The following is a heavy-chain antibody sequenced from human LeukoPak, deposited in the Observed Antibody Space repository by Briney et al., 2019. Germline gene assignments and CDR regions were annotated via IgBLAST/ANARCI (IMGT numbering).Heavy chain of an antibody. CDR3: ASPDVGASRDY. D-gene: IGHD1-26*01. Sequence: SETLSLTCTVSGGSISNYYWSWIRQPPGKGLEWIGYIYYSESTNYNPSLKSRVTISVDTSKNQFSLKLSSVTAADTAVYYCASPDVGASRDYWGQGTLVTVSS. V-gene: IGHV4-59*08. CDR1: GGSISNYY. J-gene: IGHJ4*02. CDR2: IYYSEST.